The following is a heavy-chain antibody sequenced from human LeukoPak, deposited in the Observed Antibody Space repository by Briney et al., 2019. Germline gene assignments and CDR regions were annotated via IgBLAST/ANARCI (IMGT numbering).Heavy chain of an antibody. CDR3: AREDTAMVTRWFDP. V-gene: IGHV3-30-3*01. D-gene: IGHD5-18*01. CDR1: GFTFSSYA. CDR2: IPYDGSNK. J-gene: IGHJ5*02. Sequence: PGGSLRLSCAASGFTFSSYAMHWVRQAPGKGLEWVAVIPYDGSNKYYADSVKGRFTISRDNSKNTLYLQMNSLRAEDTAVYYCAREDTAMVTRWFDPWGQGTLVTVSS.